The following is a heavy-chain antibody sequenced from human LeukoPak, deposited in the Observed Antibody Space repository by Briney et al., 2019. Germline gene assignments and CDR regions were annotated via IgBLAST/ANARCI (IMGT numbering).Heavy chain of an antibody. J-gene: IGHJ4*02. CDR3: ARVWYSSSWTIDY. D-gene: IGHD6-13*01. V-gene: IGHV4-34*01. CDR1: GGSFSGYY. CDR2: INHSGSA. Sequence: PSETLSLTCAVYGGSFSGYYWSWLRQPPGKGLEWLGEINHSGSANYNPSLKSRVTISVDTSKNQFSLKLSSVTAADTAVYYCARVWYSSSWTIDYWGQGTLVTVSS.